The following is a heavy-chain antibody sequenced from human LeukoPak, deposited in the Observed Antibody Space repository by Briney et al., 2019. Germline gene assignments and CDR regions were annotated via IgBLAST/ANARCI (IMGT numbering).Heavy chain of an antibody. CDR2: IYRSGST. V-gene: IGHV3-66*01. CDR3: ARDPPAVAANTYG. D-gene: IGHD6-6*01. CDR1: GVTVGNTY. J-gene: IGHJ4*02. Sequence: GGALRVSCAASGVTVGNTYMNWVCHAPREGLGWVSLIYRSGSTHYADSVKGRFTISRDNSKNTLYLQMNSLRVDDTAVYYCARDPPAVAANTYGWGQGTLVTVSS.